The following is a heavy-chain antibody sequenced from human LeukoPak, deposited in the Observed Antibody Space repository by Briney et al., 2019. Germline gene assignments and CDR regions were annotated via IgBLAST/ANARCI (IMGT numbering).Heavy chain of an antibody. CDR1: GYSIRSGYY. CDR2: IYPSGST. Sequence: SETLSLTCTVSGYSIRSGYYWGWIRQPPGKRLEWIGSIYPSGSTFYNPSLKSRATISVDTSKNQFYLKVNSVTAADTAVYYCASPRDTAVVVAATAGYFDLWGRGTQVTVSS. CDR3: ASPRDTAVVVAATAGYFDL. V-gene: IGHV4-38-2*02. D-gene: IGHD2-15*01. J-gene: IGHJ2*01.